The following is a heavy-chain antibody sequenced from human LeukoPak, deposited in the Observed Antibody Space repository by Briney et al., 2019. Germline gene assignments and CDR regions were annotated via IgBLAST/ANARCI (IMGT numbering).Heavy chain of an antibody. J-gene: IGHJ3*02. CDR1: GFTFSSYA. CDR2: ISYDGSNK. D-gene: IGHD3-10*01. CDR3: ARARITEGSGAFDI. Sequence: GGSLRLSCAASGFTFSSYAMHWVRQAPGKGLEWVAVISYDGSNKYYADSVKGRFTISRDNSKNMLYLQMNSLRAEDTAVYYCARARITEGSGAFDIWGQGTMVTVSS. V-gene: IGHV3-30-3*01.